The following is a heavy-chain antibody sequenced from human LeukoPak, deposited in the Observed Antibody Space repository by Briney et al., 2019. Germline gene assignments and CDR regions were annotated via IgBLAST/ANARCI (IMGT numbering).Heavy chain of an antibody. CDR3: ARHGSYDSSGYYLGNFDY. Sequence: IPSQTLSLTCTVSGGSISSGDYYWSWIRQPPGKGLEWIGYIYYSGSTYYNPSLKSRVTISVDTSKNQFSLKLSSVTAADTAVYYCARHGSYDSSGYYLGNFDYWGQGTLVTVSS. CDR2: IYYSGST. V-gene: IGHV4-30-4*01. CDR1: GGSISSGDYY. J-gene: IGHJ4*02. D-gene: IGHD3-22*01.